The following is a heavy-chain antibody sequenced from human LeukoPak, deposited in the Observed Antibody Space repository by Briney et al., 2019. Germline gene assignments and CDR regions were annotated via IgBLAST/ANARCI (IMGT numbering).Heavy chain of an antibody. CDR3: ARKYYYDSSGRPDDAFDI. J-gene: IGHJ3*02. D-gene: IGHD3-22*01. Sequence: ASVKVSCKASGYTFTSYYMHWVRQAPGQGLEWMGRITPILGIANYAQKFQGRVTITADKSTSTAYMELSSLRSEDTAVYYCARKYYYDSSGRPDDAFDIWGQGTMVTVSS. CDR2: ITPILGIA. CDR1: GYTFTSYY. V-gene: IGHV1-69*02.